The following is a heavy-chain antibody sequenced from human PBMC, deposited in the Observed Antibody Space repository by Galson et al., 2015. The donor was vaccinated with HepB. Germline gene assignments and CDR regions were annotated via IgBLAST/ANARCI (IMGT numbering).Heavy chain of an antibody. CDR3: ARDDSGYEYYGMDV. V-gene: IGHV3-21*01. Sequence: SLRLSCAASGFTFSSYSMNWVRQAPGKGLEWVSSISSRSSYIYYAASVKGRFTISRDNAKNSLYLQMNSLRAEDTAVYYCARDDSGYEYYGMDVWGQGTTVTVSS. D-gene: IGHD6-19*01. J-gene: IGHJ6*02. CDR2: ISSRSSYI. CDR1: GFTFSSYS.